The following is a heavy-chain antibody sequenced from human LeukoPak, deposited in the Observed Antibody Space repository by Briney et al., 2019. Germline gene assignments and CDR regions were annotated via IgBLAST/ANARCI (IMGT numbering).Heavy chain of an antibody. D-gene: IGHD3-3*01. J-gene: IGHJ6*03. CDR2: INPSGGGT. CDR3: ARGEYDFWSGYLSLQGSFHMDV. Sequence: GASVKVSCKASGYTFTSHYMHWVRQAPGQGLEWMGIINPSGGGTSYAQKFQGRVTMTRDTSTSTVYMELSSLRSEDTAVYYCARGEYDFWSGYLSLQGSFHMDVWGKGTTVTVSS. V-gene: IGHV1-46*01. CDR1: GYTFTSHY.